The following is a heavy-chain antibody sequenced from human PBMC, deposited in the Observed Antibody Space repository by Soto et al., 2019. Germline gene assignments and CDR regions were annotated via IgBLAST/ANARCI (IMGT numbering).Heavy chain of an antibody. CDR3: ARDQGVAAAGYYYYYGMDV. Sequence: SVKVSCKASGGTFSSYAISWVRQAPGQGLEWMGGIIPIFGTANYAQKFQGRVTITADESTSTAYMELSSLRSEDTAVYYCARDQGVAAAGYYYYYGMDVWGQGTTVTVSS. CDR2: IIPIFGTA. V-gene: IGHV1-69*13. CDR1: GGTFSSYA. D-gene: IGHD6-13*01. J-gene: IGHJ6*02.